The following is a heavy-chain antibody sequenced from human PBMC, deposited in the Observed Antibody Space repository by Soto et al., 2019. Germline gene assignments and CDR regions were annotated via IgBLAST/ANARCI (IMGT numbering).Heavy chain of an antibody. CDR1: GFTFRSYS. J-gene: IGHJ5*02. CDR3: ARDPYYYDSSGYYP. V-gene: IGHV3-21*01. Sequence: GGSLRLSYAASGFTFRSYSMNWVRQAPGKGLEWVSSISSSSSYIYYADSVKGRFTISRDNAKNSLYLQMNSLRAEDTAVYYCARDPYYYDSSGYYPWGQGTLVTVSS. CDR2: ISSSSSYI. D-gene: IGHD3-22*01.